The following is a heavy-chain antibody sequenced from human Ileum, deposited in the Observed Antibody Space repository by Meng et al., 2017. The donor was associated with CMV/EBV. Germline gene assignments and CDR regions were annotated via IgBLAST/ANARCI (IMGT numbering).Heavy chain of an antibody. V-gene: IGHV3-7*01. CDR1: GFTFSSYV. CDR3: ARNPGMDH. D-gene: IGHD1-14*01. CDR2: IKQDGSEK. J-gene: IGHJ4*02. Sequence: GESLKISCAASGFTFSSYVMHWVRQAPGKGLEWVANIKQDGSEKYYVDSVKGRFTSSRDNAKNSLYLQMNSLRSEDTAVYYCARNPGMDHWGQGTLVTVSS.